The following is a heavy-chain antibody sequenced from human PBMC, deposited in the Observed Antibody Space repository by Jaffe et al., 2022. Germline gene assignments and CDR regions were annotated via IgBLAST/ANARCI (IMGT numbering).Heavy chain of an antibody. D-gene: IGHD5-12*01. Sequence: QLQLQESGPGLVKPSETLSLTCTVSGGSISSSSYYWGWIRQPPGKGLEWIGSIYYSGGTFYSPPLKSRVTISEDTSKNQFSLKLTSVTAADTAVYYCARQTCPESSGFECYFDYWGQGTLVTVSS. V-gene: IGHV4-39*01. J-gene: IGHJ4*02. CDR1: GGSISSSSYY. CDR3: ARQTCPESSGFECYFDY. CDR2: IYYSGGT.